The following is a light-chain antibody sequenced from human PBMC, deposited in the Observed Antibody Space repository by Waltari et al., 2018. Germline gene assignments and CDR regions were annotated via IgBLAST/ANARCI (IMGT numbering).Light chain of an antibody. V-gene: IGKV3-11*01. J-gene: IGKJ4*01. CDR3: QQRRNWPLT. CDR1: QSVGTY. Sequence: EIVLTQSPAILPFSPGERATLSCRASQSVGTYLAWYQQRPGQSPRLLIYDESYRATGIPARFSGSGSETDFTLTISSLQPEDFAVYYCQQRRNWPLTFGGGTRVQI. CDR2: DES.